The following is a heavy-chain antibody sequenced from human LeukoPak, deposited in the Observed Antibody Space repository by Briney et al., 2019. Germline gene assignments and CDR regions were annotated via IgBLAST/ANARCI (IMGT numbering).Heavy chain of an antibody. CDR3: ARQTLDCSGGSCYGYFDY. CDR1: GGSISSSSYY. CDR2: IYYSGST. V-gene: IGHV4-39*01. Sequence: PSETPSLTCTVSGGSISSSSYYWGWIRQPPGKGLEWIGSIYYSGSTYYNPSLKSRVTISVDTSKNQFSLKLSSVTAADTAVYYCARQTLDCSGGSCYGYFDYWGQGTLVTVSS. J-gene: IGHJ4*02. D-gene: IGHD2-15*01.